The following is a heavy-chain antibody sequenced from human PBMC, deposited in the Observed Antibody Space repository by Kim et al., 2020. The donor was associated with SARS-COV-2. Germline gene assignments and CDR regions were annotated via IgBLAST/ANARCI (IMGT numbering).Heavy chain of an antibody. CDR2: ISWHGNKT. CDR1: GFTLDGYV. J-gene: IGHJ4*02. CDR3: AKLGAYDSGSYPPPL. D-gene: IGHD3-10*01. Sequence: GGSLRLSCAASGFTLDGYVMHWVRQAPGKGLEWVSLISWHGNKTYYADSVKGRFTISRDNSKNSLYLQMNSLRTEDTALYYCAKLGAYDSGSYPPPLWGQGTLVTVSS. V-gene: IGHV3-43*01.